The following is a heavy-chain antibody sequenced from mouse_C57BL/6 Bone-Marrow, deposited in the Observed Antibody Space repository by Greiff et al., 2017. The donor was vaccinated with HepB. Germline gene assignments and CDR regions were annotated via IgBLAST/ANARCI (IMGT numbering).Heavy chain of an antibody. CDR2: ISSGGDYI. J-gene: IGHJ4*01. CDR1: GFTFSSYA. V-gene: IGHV5-9-1*02. CDR3: TRGTTVVALYYYAMDY. D-gene: IGHD1-1*01. Sequence: EVQVVESGEGLVKPGGSLKLSCAASGFTFSSYAMSWVRQTPEKRLEWVAYISSGGDYIYYADTVKGRFTISRDNARNTLYLQMSSLKSEDTAMYYCTRGTTVVALYYYAMDYWGQGTSVTVSS.